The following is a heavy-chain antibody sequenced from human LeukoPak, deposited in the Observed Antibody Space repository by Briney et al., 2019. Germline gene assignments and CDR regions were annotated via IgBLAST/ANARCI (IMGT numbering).Heavy chain of an antibody. CDR2: ISYDGSNK. J-gene: IGHJ3*02. V-gene: IGHV3-30*18. D-gene: IGHD6-19*01. CDR3: AKDSGIAVAGTFRAFDI. Sequence: GGSVRLSCAASGFTFSSYGMHWVRQAPGKGLEWVAVISYDGSNKYFADSVKGRFTISRDNSKNTLYLQMNSQRAEDTAVYYCAKDSGIAVAGTFRAFDIWGRGKMVTVSS. CDR1: GFTFSSYG.